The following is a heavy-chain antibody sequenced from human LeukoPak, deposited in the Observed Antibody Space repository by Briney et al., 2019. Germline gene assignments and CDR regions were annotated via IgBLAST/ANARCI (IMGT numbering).Heavy chain of an antibody. J-gene: IGHJ4*02. D-gene: IGHD1-1*01. V-gene: IGHV3-21*01. CDR2: ISSSSSYI. CDR1: GFTFSSYS. Sequence: GGSLRLSCAASGFTFSSYSMNWVRQAPGKGLEWVSSISSSSSYIYYAASVKGRFTISRDNAKNSLYLQMNSLRAEDTAVYYCAREYGRRKKYFDYWGQGTLVTVSS. CDR3: AREYGRRKKYFDY.